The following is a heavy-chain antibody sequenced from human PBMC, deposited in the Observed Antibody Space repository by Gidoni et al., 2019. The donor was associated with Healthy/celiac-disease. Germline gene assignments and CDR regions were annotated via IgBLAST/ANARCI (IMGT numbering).Heavy chain of an antibody. CDR1: GGTCSSYA. CDR3: ARDPRYCSGGSCPLFDY. J-gene: IGHJ4*02. D-gene: IGHD2-15*01. Sequence: QVQLVQSGAEVQKPGSSVKVSCKASGGTCSSYAISWVRQAPGQGLEWMGRIIPILGIANYAQKFQGRVTITADKSTSTAYMELSSLRSEDTAVYYCARDPRYCSGGSCPLFDYWGQGTLVTVSS. V-gene: IGHV1-69*09. CDR2: IIPILGIA.